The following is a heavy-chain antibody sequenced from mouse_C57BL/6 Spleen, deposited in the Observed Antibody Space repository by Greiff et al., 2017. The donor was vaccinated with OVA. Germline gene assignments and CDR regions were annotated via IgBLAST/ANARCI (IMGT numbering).Heavy chain of an antibody. CDR3: TPYGNYPNYFDY. CDR2: IDPETGGT. D-gene: IGHD2-1*01. V-gene: IGHV1-15*01. J-gene: IGHJ2*01. CDR1: GYTFTDYE. Sequence: VQLQESGAELVRPGASVTLSCKASGYTFTDYEMHWVKQTPVHGLEWIGAIDPETGGTAYNQKFKGKAILTADKSSSTAYMELRSLTSEDSAVYYCTPYGNYPNYFDYWGQGTTLTVSS.